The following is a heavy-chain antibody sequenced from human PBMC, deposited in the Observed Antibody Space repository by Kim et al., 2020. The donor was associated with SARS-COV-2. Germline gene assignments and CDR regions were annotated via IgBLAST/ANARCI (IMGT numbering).Heavy chain of an antibody. CDR2: IHTDGTT. Sequence: GGSLRLSCAASGFTVSNHYLTWVRQAPGKGLEWISMIHTDGTTYYADSVMGRFTISRDTSKNTLYLQMNSLRAEDTAVYYCRRGHWGDSASWGQGTGITISS. V-gene: IGHV3-53*01. CDR1: GFTVSNHY. D-gene: IGHD2-21*02. CDR3: RRGHWGDSAS. J-gene: IGHJ4*02.